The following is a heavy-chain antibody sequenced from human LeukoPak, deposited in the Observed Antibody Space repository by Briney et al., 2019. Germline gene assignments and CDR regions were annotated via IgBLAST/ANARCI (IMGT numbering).Heavy chain of an antibody. CDR1: GFAVSSNY. J-gene: IGHJ6*02. CDR3: AKDRKSLAARSGYGMDV. Sequence: GGSLRLSCAASGFAVSSNYMSWVRQAPGKGLEWVSVIYSGGSTYYADSVKGRFTISRDNSKNTLYLQMNSLRAEDTAVYYCAKDRKSLAARSGYGMDVWGQGTTVTVSS. V-gene: IGHV3-53*05. D-gene: IGHD6-6*01. CDR2: IYSGGST.